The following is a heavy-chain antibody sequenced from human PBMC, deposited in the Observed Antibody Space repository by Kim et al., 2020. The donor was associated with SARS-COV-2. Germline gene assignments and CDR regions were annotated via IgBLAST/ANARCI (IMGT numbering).Heavy chain of an antibody. J-gene: IGHJ6*02. CDR2: INHSGST. V-gene: IGHV4-34*01. Sequence: SETLSLTCAVYGGSFSGYYWSWIRQPPGKGLEWIGEINHSGSTNYNPSLKSRVTISVDTSKNQFSLKLSSVTAADTAVYYCARPYSSSWSPYRYYYGMDVWGQGTTVTVSS. CDR1: GGSFSGYY. CDR3: ARPYSSSWSPYRYYYGMDV. D-gene: IGHD6-13*01.